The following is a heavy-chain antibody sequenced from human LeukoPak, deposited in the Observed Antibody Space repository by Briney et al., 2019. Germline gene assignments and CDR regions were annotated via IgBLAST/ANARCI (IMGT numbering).Heavy chain of an antibody. CDR3: ARIYYVSGNFYNTIDN. D-gene: IGHD3-10*01. CDR2: ISSSGLIV. J-gene: IGHJ4*02. Sequence: GGSLRLSCAASGFAFSAYAMNWVRRAPGKGLEWVSYISSSGLIVFYADSVKGRFTISRDNANNSLYLQMNSLRAEDTAVYYCARIYYVSGNFYNTIDNWGQGTLVTVSS. CDR1: GFAFSAYA. V-gene: IGHV3-48*01.